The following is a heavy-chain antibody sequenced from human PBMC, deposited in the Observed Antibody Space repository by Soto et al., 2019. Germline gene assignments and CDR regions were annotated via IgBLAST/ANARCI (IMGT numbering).Heavy chain of an antibody. Sequence: PSETLSLTCTVSGGSIRSYYWSWTRQPPGKGLEWIGYIYYSGSTDYNPSLKSRVTISVDTSKSQFSLKLRSVTAADTAVYYCARDSYNFDDWGQGILVTVSS. CDR2: IYYSGST. CDR1: GGSIRSYY. CDR3: ARDSYNFDD. J-gene: IGHJ4*02. D-gene: IGHD5-18*01. V-gene: IGHV4-59*01.